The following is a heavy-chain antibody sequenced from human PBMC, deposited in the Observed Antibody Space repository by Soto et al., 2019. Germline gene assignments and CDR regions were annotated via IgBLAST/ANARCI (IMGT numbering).Heavy chain of an antibody. Sequence: GGSLRLSCAASGFTFSSYGMHWVRQAPGKGLEWVAVIWYDGSNKYYADSMKGRFTISRDNSKNTLYLQMNSLRAEDTAVYYCARDKGSSGWYKGTLGYWGQGTLVTVSS. V-gene: IGHV3-33*01. D-gene: IGHD6-19*01. J-gene: IGHJ4*02. CDR1: GFTFSSYG. CDR2: IWYDGSNK. CDR3: ARDKGSSGWYKGTLGY.